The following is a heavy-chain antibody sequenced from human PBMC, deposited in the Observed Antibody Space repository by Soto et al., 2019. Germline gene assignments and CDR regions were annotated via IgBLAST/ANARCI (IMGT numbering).Heavy chain of an antibody. CDR2: ISYDGSNK. CDR3: AKVLPTYYYDSRGLAY. J-gene: IGHJ4*02. CDR1: GFTFSSYG. Sequence: PGGSLRLSCAASGFTFSSYGMHWVRQAPGKGLEWVAVISYDGSNKYYADSVKGRFTISRDNSKNTLYLQMNSLRAEDTAVYYCAKVLPTYYYDSRGLAYGGQGTLVTVSS. D-gene: IGHD3-22*01. V-gene: IGHV3-30*18.